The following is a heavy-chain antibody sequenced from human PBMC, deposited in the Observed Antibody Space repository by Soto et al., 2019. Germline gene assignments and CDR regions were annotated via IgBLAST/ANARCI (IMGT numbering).Heavy chain of an antibody. CDR3: ARAILTGWFDP. Sequence: SETLSLTCTVSGGSISSGDYYWSWIRQPPGKGLEWIGYIYYSGSTYYNPSLKSRVTISVDTSKNQFSLKLSSVTAADTAVYYCARAILTGWFDPWGQGTLVTVPQ. D-gene: IGHD3-9*01. J-gene: IGHJ5*02. CDR2: IYYSGST. CDR1: GGSISSGDYY. V-gene: IGHV4-30-4*01.